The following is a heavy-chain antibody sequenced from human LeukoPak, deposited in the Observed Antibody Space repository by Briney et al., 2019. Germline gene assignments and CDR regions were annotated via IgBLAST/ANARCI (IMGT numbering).Heavy chain of an antibody. D-gene: IGHD1-26*01. V-gene: IGHV3-30*18. J-gene: IGHJ3*02. CDR1: GFTFSSYG. CDR2: ISYDGSNK. CDR3: AKDLESYYEVDAFDI. Sequence: PGGSRRLSWAASGFTFSSYGMHGVRQAPGKGLEWVAVISYDGSNKYYADSVKGRFTISRDNSKNTLYLQMNSLRAEDTAVYYCAKDLESYYEVDAFDIWGQGTMVTVSS.